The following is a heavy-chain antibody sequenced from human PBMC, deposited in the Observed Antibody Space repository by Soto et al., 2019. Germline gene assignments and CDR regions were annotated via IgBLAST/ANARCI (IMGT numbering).Heavy chain of an antibody. CDR1: GGTFSSYA. CDR2: IIPIFGTA. D-gene: IGHD1-26*01. CDR3: ARGYRGSSKNALRY. Sequence: SVKVSCKASGGTFSSYAISWVRQAPGQGLEWMGGIIPIFGTANYAQKFQGRVTITADKSTSTAYMELSSLRSEDTAVYYCARGYRGSSKNALRYWGQGTLVTVSS. J-gene: IGHJ4*02. V-gene: IGHV1-69*06.